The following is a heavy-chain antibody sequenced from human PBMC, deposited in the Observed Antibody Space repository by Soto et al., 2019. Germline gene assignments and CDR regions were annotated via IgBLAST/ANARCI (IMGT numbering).Heavy chain of an antibody. Sequence: EVQLVESGGGLVKPGGSLRLSCAASGFTFRNAWMSWVRQAPGKGLEWVGRIKSETNGGTTDYTAPVKGRFTISRDDSRNTLYLQMNRLKTEDTAVDYCTTGGLGTWGQGTMVSVSS. CDR1: GFTFRNAW. J-gene: IGHJ3*01. V-gene: IGHV3-15*01. CDR3: TTGGLGT. D-gene: IGHD1-1*01. CDR2: IKSETNGGTT.